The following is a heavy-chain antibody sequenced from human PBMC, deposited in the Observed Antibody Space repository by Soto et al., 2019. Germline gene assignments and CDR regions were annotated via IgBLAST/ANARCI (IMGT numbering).Heavy chain of an antibody. CDR1: GGTFSSYA. D-gene: IGHD4-17*01. V-gene: IGHV1-69*13. J-gene: IGHJ5*02. CDR2: IIPIFGTA. CDR3: ARSDYGGFNWFDP. Sequence: GASVKVSCKASGGTFSSYAISWVRQAPGQGLEWMGGIIPIFGTANYAQKFQGRVTITADESTSTAYMELSSLRSEDTAVYYCARSDYGGFNWFDPWGQGTLVTVSS.